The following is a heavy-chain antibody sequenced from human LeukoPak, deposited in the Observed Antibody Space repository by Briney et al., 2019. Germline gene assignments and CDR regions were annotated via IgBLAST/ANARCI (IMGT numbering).Heavy chain of an antibody. D-gene: IGHD5-12*01. Sequence: GGSLRLSCAASGFTVSSNYMSWVRQAPGKGLEWVSVIYSGGSTYYADSVKGRFTISRDNSKNTLYLQMNSLRAEDTAVYYCAKSYNGYESKPDYWGQGTLVTVSS. CDR2: IYSGGST. CDR3: AKSYNGYESKPDY. J-gene: IGHJ4*02. CDR1: GFTVSSNY. V-gene: IGHV3-53*01.